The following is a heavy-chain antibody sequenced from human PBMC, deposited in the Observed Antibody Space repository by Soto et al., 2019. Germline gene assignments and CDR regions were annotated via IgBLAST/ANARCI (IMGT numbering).Heavy chain of an antibody. CDR2: IKSDGSTT. J-gene: IGHJ5*02. CDR1: GFIFSSYW. D-gene: IGHD3-10*01. Sequence: EVQLVESGGGLVQPGGSLRLACAASGFIFSSYWMHWVRQPPGKGLAWVARIKSDGSTTTYADSVKGRFTISRDNARNTLYLQMNSLRAEDTAVYYCARDYMFRGRDANWFDPWGQGALVTVSS. CDR3: ARDYMFRGRDANWFDP. V-gene: IGHV3-74*01.